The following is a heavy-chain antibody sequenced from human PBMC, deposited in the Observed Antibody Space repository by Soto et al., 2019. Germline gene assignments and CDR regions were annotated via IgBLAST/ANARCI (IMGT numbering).Heavy chain of an antibody. CDR3: DRGPQMPSFKYNVDV. V-gene: IGHV3-11*06. Sequence: QVHLAESGGGLVNPGGSLRLSCAASGFTFSEYYMTWIRQAPGKGPEWIAYISSTGSYTNYADSLEGRFTISRDNSKNSLFLDLKRLRAVDMGVYYCDRGPQMPSFKYNVDVWGQGTTVSVSS. CDR1: GFTFSEYY. D-gene: IGHD1-1*01. J-gene: IGHJ6*02. CDR2: ISSTGSYT.